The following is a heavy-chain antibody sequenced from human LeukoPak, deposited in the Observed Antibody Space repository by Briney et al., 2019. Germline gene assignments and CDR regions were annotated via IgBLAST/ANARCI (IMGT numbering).Heavy chain of an antibody. CDR1: GFTIGTAW. CDR3: IAHFPYFYGFDV. CDR2: IKSEGEGATT. V-gene: IGHV3-15*01. J-gene: IGHJ6*04. Sequence: GVSLRLSCVSSGFTIGTAWMSWVRQAPGKGLEWLGLIKSEGEGATTDYAAPAKGRSAISRDDSKNMIYLQMSSLKIDDTAIYYCIAHFPYFYGFDVWGKGTTVTVSS. D-gene: IGHD3-3*02.